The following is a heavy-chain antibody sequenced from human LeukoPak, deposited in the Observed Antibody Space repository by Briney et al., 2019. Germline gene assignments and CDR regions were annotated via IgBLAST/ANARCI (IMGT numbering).Heavy chain of an antibody. CDR3: ARGASAYYYDSSGYYRR. D-gene: IGHD3-22*01. Sequence: PSETLSLTCAVYGGSFSGYYWSWIRQPPGKGLEWIGEINHSGSTNYNPSLKSRVTISVDTSKNQFSLKLSSVTAADTAVYYCARGASAYYYDSSGYYRRWGQGTLVTVSS. CDR2: INHSGST. CDR1: GGSFSGYY. J-gene: IGHJ4*02. V-gene: IGHV4-34*01.